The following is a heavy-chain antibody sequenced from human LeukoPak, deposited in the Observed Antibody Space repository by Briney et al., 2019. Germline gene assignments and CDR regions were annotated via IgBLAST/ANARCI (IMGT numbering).Heavy chain of an antibody. Sequence: ASVKVSCKASGYTFSSYGINWVRQAPGQGLEWMGWISDYNGNTNYAQKLQGRVTMTTDTSTSTAYMELRSLRSDDTAVYYCARDDALVATGSFDYWGQGTLVIVSS. V-gene: IGHV1-18*01. CDR2: ISDYNGNT. CDR1: GYTFSSYG. J-gene: IGHJ4*02. CDR3: ARDDALVATGSFDY. D-gene: IGHD5-12*01.